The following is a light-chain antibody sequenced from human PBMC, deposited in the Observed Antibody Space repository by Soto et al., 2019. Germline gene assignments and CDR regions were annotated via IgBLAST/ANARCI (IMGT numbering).Light chain of an antibody. CDR1: QSVSSY. V-gene: IGKV3-11*01. CDR2: DAS. J-gene: IGKJ1*01. Sequence: TLLTQSPGTLSLSPGDRATLSCRASQSVSSYLAWYQQKPGQAPRLLIYDASNRATGIPARFSGSGSGTDFTLTISSLEPEDFAVYYCQQRSNWPSTFGQGTKVDNK. CDR3: QQRSNWPST.